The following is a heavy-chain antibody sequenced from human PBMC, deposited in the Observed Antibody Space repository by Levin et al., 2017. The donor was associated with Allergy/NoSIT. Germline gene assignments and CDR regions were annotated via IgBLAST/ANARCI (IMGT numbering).Heavy chain of an antibody. D-gene: IGHD3-10*01. CDR3: ARDWRLGGPDY. V-gene: IGHV3-74*01. CDR2: INSDGSET. CDR1: GFTFSSYW. Sequence: PGGSLRLSCAASGFTFSSYWMHWVRQVPGKGLVWVSRINSDGSETRYADSVKGRFTISRDNAKNTLYLQMNSLRAEDTALYYCARDWRLGGPDYWGQGTLVTVSS. J-gene: IGHJ4*02.